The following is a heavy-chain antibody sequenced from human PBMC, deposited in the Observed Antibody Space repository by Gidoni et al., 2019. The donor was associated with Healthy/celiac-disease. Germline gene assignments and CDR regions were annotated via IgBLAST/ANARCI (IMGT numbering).Heavy chain of an antibody. CDR2: IWYSGSNK. D-gene: IGHD3-22*01. CDR1: GFTVSSDG. CDR3: ATNLGIVDNSYYYGMDV. J-gene: IGHJ6*02. V-gene: IGHV3-33*01. Sequence: QGQLVEAGGGVVQPGRSLRLSCAASGFTVSSDGMHWVRPAPGKGRAWVAVIWYSGSNKYYADSVKGLFTLSRDNSKNTLYLQMNSLRAEDTAVYYCATNLGIVDNSYYYGMDVWGQGTTVTVSS.